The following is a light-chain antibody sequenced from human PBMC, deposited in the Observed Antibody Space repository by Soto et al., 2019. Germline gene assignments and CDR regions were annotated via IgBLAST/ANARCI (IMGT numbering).Light chain of an antibody. V-gene: IGKV3-11*01. CDR3: QQRGES. CDR2: EAA. Sequence: EVVLTQSPATLALSPGDRVALSCRASQSVGTSLAWYQQKPGQTPRLLIYEAAIRATGIPARFSASGSGTDFILTISSLAPEDFAVYFCQQRGESFGPGTRLEIK. J-gene: IGKJ5*01. CDR1: QSVGTS.